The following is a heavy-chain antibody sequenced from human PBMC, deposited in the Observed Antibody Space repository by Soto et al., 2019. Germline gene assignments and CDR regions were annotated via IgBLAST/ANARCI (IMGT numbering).Heavy chain of an antibody. V-gene: IGHV4-31*03. CDR3: ARGIAARNSFDY. CDR1: GGSISSGGYY. D-gene: IGHD6-6*01. Sequence: SETLSLTCTVSGGSISSGGYYWSWIRQHPGKGLGWIGYIYYSGSTYYNPSLKSRVTISVDTSKNQFSLKLSSVTAADTAVYYCARGIAARNSFDYWGQGTLVTVSS. J-gene: IGHJ4*02. CDR2: IYYSGST.